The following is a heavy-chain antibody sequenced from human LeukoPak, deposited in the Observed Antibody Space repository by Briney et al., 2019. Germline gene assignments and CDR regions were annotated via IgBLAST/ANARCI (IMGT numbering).Heavy chain of an antibody. J-gene: IGHJ4*02. Sequence: GGSLRLSCVSSGFSFSNYAMSWVRQAPGKGLEWVSSISGSGGSTHYADSVKGRFTISRDKTKNTLYLQMNNLRAEDTAVYYCAKSAYYDASGYYREYYFDYWGRGTLVTASS. CDR3: AKSAYYDASGYYREYYFDY. CDR1: GFSFSNYA. V-gene: IGHV3-23*01. CDR2: ISGSGGST. D-gene: IGHD3-22*01.